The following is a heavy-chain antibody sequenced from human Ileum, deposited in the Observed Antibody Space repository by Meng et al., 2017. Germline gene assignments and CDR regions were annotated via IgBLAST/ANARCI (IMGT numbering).Heavy chain of an antibody. CDR1: GYTFTSYG. J-gene: IGHJ3*02. D-gene: IGHD5-18*01. CDR2: ISTYNGNT. Sequence: ASVKVSCKASGYTFTSYGISWLRQAPGQGLEWMGWISTYNGNTNYAQNLQGRVTMTTDTSTSTAYMELRSLRSDDTAVYYCARDWLPNAFDIWGQGTMVTVSS. CDR3: ARDWLPNAFDI. V-gene: IGHV1-18*01.